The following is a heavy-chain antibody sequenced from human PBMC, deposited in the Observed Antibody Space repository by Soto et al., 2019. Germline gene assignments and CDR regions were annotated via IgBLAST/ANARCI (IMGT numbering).Heavy chain of an antibody. D-gene: IGHD1-26*01. V-gene: IGHV4-34*01. Sequence: PSETLSLTCAVYGGSFSGYYWSWIRRPPGKGLEWIGEINHSGSTNYNPSLKSRVTISVDTSKNQFSLKLSSVTAADTAVYYCARVQWELDYWGQVTLVTVSS. CDR2: INHSGST. J-gene: IGHJ4*02. CDR1: GGSFSGYY. CDR3: ARVQWELDY.